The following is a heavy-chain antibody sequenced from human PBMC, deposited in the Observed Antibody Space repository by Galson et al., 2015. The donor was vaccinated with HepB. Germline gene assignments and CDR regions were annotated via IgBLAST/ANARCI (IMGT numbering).Heavy chain of an antibody. J-gene: IGHJ3*02. CDR1: GYIFTGYN. V-gene: IGHV1-2*06. CDR3: SRVGYTNSWYAFEI. CDR2: INPDRGDT. Sequence: SVKVSCKASGYIFTGYNIHWVRQAPGQGLEWMGRINPDRGDTKYAQKFQGRVTMTRDTSISTADMELNRLISDDTAVYFCSRVGYTNSWYAFEIWGQGTMVTVSS. D-gene: IGHD5-12*01.